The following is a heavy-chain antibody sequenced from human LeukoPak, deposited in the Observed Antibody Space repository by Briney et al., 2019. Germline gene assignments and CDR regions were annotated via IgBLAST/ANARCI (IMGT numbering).Heavy chain of an antibody. Sequence: PSETLSLTCAVSGGSTSSSNWWSWVRQPPGKGLEWIGEIYHSGSTNYNPSLKSRVTISVDKSKNQFSLKLSSVTAADTAVYYCARGGYSSSWSPGYYYYGMDVWGQGTTVTVSS. CDR2: IYHSGST. V-gene: IGHV4-4*02. CDR1: GGSTSSSNW. J-gene: IGHJ6*02. D-gene: IGHD6-13*01. CDR3: ARGGYSSSWSPGYYYYGMDV.